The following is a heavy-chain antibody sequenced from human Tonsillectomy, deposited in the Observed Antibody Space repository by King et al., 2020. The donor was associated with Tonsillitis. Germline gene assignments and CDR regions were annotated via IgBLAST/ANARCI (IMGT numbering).Heavy chain of an antibody. CDR3: ERRRTGRIEQVLDRKDPYYYGMDV. D-gene: IGHD1-14*01. V-gene: IGHV3-13*01. CDR2: IGTAGDT. Sequence: VQLVESGGGLVQPGGSLRLSCAASGFTFSSYDMHWVRQGTGKGLEWVSAIGTAGDTYYPGSVKGRFTISRENAKNSLYLQMNSLRAGDTAVYYCERRRTGRIEQVLDRKDPYYYGMDVWGQGTTVTVSS. CDR1: GFTFSSYD. J-gene: IGHJ6*02.